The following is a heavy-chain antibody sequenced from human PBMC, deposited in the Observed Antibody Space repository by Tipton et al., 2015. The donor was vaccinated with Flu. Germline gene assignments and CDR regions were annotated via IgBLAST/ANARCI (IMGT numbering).Heavy chain of an antibody. D-gene: IGHD3-9*01. J-gene: IGHJ4*02. CDR3: ARARDILTGLDY. V-gene: IGHV3-21*01. Sequence: GSLRLSCAASGFTFSSYSMNWVRQAPGKGLEWVSSISSSSSYIYYAGSVKGRFTISRENAKNSLYLQMNSLRAGDTAVYYCARARDILTGLDYWGQGTLVTVSS. CDR2: ISSSSSYI. CDR1: GFTFSSYS.